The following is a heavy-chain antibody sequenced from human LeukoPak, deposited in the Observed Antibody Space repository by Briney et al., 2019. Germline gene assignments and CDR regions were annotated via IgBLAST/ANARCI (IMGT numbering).Heavy chain of an antibody. V-gene: IGHV4-4*07. CDR2: IYTSGST. Sequence: PSETLSLTCTVSGGSISSYYWSWIRQPAGKGLEWIGPIYTSGSTNYNPSLRSRVTMSVDTSKNQFSLKLSSVTAADTAVYYCARDGSGYSSSWYFDYWGQGTLVTVSS. CDR1: GGSISSYY. D-gene: IGHD6-13*01. CDR3: ARDGSGYSSSWYFDY. J-gene: IGHJ4*02.